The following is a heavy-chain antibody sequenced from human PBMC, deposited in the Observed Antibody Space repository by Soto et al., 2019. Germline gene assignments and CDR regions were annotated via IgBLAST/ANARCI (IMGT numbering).Heavy chain of an antibody. J-gene: IGHJ4*02. D-gene: IGHD4-17*01. CDR3: ARAYGDYWNYFDY. CDR1: GFIFNNYG. Sequence: QVQLVESGGGVVQPGRSLRLSCAASGFIFNNYGMHWVRQAPGKGLEWVAVIWYDGSNKYYADSVKGRFTISRDNSKNTLYLLMNSLRAEDTAVYYCARAYGDYWNYFDYWGQGTLVTVSS. CDR2: IWYDGSNK. V-gene: IGHV3-33*01.